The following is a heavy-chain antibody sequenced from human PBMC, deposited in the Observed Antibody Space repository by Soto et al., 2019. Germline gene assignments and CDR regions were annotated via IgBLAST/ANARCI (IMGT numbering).Heavy chain of an antibody. D-gene: IGHD3-10*01. CDR1: GGTFSSYA. Sequence: QVPLVQSGAEVKKPGSSVTVSCKASGGTFSSYAIHWVRQAPGQGLEWMGGIIPMYGPAKYAQRFQGRVTITADESTTAVYMELTSLTSQDTAVYYCARVTSMVRGVIDNGFDPWGHGPRVTVSS. CDR2: IIPMYGPA. J-gene: IGHJ5*02. CDR3: ARVTSMVRGVIDNGFDP. V-gene: IGHV1-69*01.